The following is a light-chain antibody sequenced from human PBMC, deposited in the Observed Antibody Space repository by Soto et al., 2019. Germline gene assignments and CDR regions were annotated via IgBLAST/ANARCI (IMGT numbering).Light chain of an antibody. J-gene: IGLJ7*01. CDR2: EVS. V-gene: IGLV2-14*01. CDR1: SSDVGRYNY. Sequence: QSALTQPASVSGSPGQSITISCTGTSSDVGRYNYVSWFQQHPGKAPKLMIFEVSTRHSGGANRFSGSNAGNTAALTISGLQLEDEEDYYCCSYTSSTSAVFGGGTQLTVL. CDR3: CSYTSSTSAV.